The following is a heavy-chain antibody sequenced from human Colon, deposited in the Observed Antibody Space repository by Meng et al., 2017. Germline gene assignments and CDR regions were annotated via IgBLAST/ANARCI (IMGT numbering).Heavy chain of an antibody. CDR2: ISNSGST. J-gene: IGHJ4*02. CDR1: GGSNSSGGYY. V-gene: IGHV4-31*02. CDR3: ARTGLHSYYFDY. Sequence: VPRPGSGPGLLKPSQTLSLTVTVSGGSNSSGGYYWSWIRQHPGKGLEWIGYISNSGSTYYNPSLKSRTTISIDTSKNQFSLNLFSLTVADTAVYYCARTGLHSYYFDYWGQGTLVTVSS. D-gene: IGHD2-21*01.